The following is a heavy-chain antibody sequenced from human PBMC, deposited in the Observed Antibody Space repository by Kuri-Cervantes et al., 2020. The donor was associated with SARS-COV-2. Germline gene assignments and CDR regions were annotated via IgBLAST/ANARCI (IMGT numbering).Heavy chain of an antibody. Sequence: SQTLSLTCAFYGGSFSGYYWSWIRQPPGKGLEWIGEINHSGSTNYNPSLKSRVTISVDTSKNLFSLKLGSVTAADTAVYYCGRQASTWRIAHWGQGTLVTVSS. D-gene: IGHD2-15*01. CDR2: INHSGST. J-gene: IGHJ4*02. CDR1: GGSFSGYY. CDR3: GRQASTWRIAH. V-gene: IGHV4-34*01.